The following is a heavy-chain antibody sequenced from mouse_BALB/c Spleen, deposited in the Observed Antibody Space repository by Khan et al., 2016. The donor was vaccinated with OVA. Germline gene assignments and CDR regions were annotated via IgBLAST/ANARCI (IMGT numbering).Heavy chain of an antibody. CDR2: VSTGGSYT. Sequence: EVELVESGGDLVKPGGSLKLSCAASGFTFSTYGMSWVRQTPDKRLEWVATVSTGGSYTYYPASVKGRFTISRDNAKNTLYLQMSGLTSEDTAMFYCTRLAYYYGSEGFAYWGQGTLVTVSA. CDR1: GFTFSTYG. V-gene: IGHV5-6*01. J-gene: IGHJ3*01. D-gene: IGHD1-1*01. CDR3: TRLAYYYGSEGFAY.